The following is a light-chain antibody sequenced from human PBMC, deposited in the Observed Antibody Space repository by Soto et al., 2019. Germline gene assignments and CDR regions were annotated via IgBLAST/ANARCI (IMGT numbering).Light chain of an antibody. CDR1: QGISNY. J-gene: IGKJ1*01. CDR2: AAS. CDR3: EKYNSARWT. Sequence: DIQMTQSPSSLSASVGDRVTITCRASQGISNYLAWYQQKPGKVPKLLIHAASTLQSGVPSRFSGSGSGTDFTLTISSLQPEDVATYYCEKYNSARWTFGQGTKVEIK. V-gene: IGKV1-27*01.